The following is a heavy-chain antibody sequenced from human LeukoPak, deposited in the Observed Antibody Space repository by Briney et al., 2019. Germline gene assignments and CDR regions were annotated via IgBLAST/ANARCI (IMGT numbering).Heavy chain of an antibody. J-gene: IGHJ6*02. CDR2: INPNSGGT. Sequence: ASVKVSCKASGGTFSSYAISWVRQAPGQGLEWMGWINPNSGGTNYAQKFQGWVTMTRDTSISTAYMELSRLRSDDTAVYYCAKAITMVLYGMDVWGQGTTVTVPS. V-gene: IGHV1-2*04. D-gene: IGHD3-10*01. CDR1: GGTFSSYA. CDR3: AKAITMVLYGMDV.